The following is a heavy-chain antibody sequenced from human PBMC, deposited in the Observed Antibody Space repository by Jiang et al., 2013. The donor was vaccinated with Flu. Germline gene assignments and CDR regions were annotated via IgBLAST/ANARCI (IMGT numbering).Heavy chain of an antibody. J-gene: IGHJ4*02. CDR1: GFTFSSYA. D-gene: IGHD1-26*01. Sequence: LVESGGGVVLPGRSLRLSCAASGFTFSSYAMHWVRQAPGKGLEWVAVISYDGSNKYYADSVKGRFTISRDNSKNTLSLQMNSLRAEDTAVYYCARGRILGATNGGSDYFDCWGQGTLVTVSS. V-gene: IGHV3-30-3*01. CDR2: ISYDGSNK. CDR3: ARGRILGATNGGSDYFDC.